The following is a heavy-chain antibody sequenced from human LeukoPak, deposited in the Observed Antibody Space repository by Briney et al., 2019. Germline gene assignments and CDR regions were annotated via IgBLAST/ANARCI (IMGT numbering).Heavy chain of an antibody. Sequence: SETLSLTCTVSGGSISSGGYHWSWIRQHPGKGLEWIGYIYYSGSTYYNPSLKSRVTISVDTSRNQFSLKLSSVTAADTAVYYCARGKKDYYDSSGYDAFDIWGQGTMVTVSS. CDR1: GGSISSGGYH. J-gene: IGHJ3*02. V-gene: IGHV4-31*03. CDR3: ARGKKDYYDSSGYDAFDI. CDR2: IYYSGST. D-gene: IGHD3-22*01.